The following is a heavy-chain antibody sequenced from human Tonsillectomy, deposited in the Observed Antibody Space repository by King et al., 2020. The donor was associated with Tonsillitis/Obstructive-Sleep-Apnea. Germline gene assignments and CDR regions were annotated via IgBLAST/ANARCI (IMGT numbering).Heavy chain of an antibody. CDR2: IYYSGST. Sequence: VQLQESGPGLVKPSETLSLTCTVSGGSISSYYWSWIRQPPGKGLEWIGYIYYSGSTNYNPSLKSRVTISVDTSKNQFSLKLSSVTAADTAVYYCARAPEGYYFWSGYGFTYWGQGTLVTVSS. CDR1: GGSISSYY. V-gene: IGHV4-59*01. D-gene: IGHD3-3*01. CDR3: ARAPEGYYFWSGYGFTY. J-gene: IGHJ4*02.